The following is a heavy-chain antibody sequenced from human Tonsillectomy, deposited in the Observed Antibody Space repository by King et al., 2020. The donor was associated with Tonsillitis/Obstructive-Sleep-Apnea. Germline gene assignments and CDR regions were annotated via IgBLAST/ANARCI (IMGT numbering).Heavy chain of an antibody. CDR2: ISHSGST. CDR3: ARNLLSVTTHGAFDI. V-gene: IGHV4-4*02. D-gene: IGHD4-17*01. J-gene: IGHJ3*02. CDR1: GGSISSSNW. Sequence: VQLQESGPGLVKPSGTLSLTCAVSGGSISSSNWWSWVRQPPGKGLEWIGEISHSGSTNYNPSLKRRVTISVDKSKNQFSLKLSSVTAADTPVYYCARNLLSVTTHGAFDIWGQGTMVTVSS.